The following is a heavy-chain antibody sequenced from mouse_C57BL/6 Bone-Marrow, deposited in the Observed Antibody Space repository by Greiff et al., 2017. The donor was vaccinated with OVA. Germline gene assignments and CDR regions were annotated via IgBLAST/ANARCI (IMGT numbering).Heavy chain of an antibody. CDR2: ISNGGGST. D-gene: IGHD1-1*01. V-gene: IGHV5-12*01. J-gene: IGHJ1*03. Sequence: EVKLVESGGGLVQPGGSLKLSCAASGFTFSDYYMYWVRQTPEKRLEWVAYISNGGGSTYSPDTVKGRFTISRDNAKNTLYLQMSRLKSEDTAMYYCARPPITTVVATYWYFEVWGTGTTVTVSS. CDR1: GFTFSDYY. CDR3: ARPPITTVVATYWYFEV.